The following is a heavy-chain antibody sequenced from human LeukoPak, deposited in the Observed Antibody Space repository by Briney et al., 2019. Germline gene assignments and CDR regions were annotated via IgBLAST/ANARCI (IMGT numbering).Heavy chain of an antibody. Sequence: SVKVSCKASGGTFSSYAISWVRQAPGQGLEWMGGIIPIFGTANYAQKFQGRVTMTTDTSTSTAYMELRSLRSDDTAVYYCARDIGIQLWFRNWFDPWGQGTLVTVSS. D-gene: IGHD5-18*01. CDR2: IIPIFGTA. CDR3: ARDIGIQLWFRNWFDP. CDR1: GGTFSSYA. J-gene: IGHJ5*02. V-gene: IGHV1-69*05.